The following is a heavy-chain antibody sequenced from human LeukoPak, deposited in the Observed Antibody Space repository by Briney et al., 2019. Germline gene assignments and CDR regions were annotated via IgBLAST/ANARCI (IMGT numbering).Heavy chain of an antibody. CDR3: AREEDCSGGICYLGNAFDI. V-gene: IGHV4-34*01. D-gene: IGHD2-15*01. CDR1: GGSFSGYY. Sequence: SKTLSLTCAVYGGSFSGYYWSWIRQPPGKGLEWIGEINHSGSTNYNASLKSRVTISVDTSKNQFSLKLSSVTAADTAVYYCAREEDCSGGICYLGNAFDIWGQGTMVTVSS. CDR2: INHSGST. J-gene: IGHJ3*02.